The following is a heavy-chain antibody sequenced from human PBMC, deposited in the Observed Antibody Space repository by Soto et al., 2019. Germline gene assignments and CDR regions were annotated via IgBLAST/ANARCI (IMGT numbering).Heavy chain of an antibody. CDR2: IIPIFGTA. J-gene: IGHJ3*02. CDR1: GGTFSSYA. V-gene: IGHV1-69*13. CDR3: ASSIVGATIYAFDI. D-gene: IGHD1-26*01. Sequence: SVKVSCKASGGTFSSYAISWVRQAPVQGLEWMGGIIPIFGTANYAQKFQGRVTITADESTSTAYMELSSLRSEDTAVYYCASSIVGATIYAFDIWGQGTMVTVSS.